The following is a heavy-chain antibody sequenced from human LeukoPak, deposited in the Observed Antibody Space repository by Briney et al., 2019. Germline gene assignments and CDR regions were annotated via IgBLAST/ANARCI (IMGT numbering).Heavy chain of an antibody. V-gene: IGHV6-1*01. CDR3: ARDADWAYDAFDI. J-gene: IGHJ3*02. D-gene: IGHD3-9*01. CDR2: TYYRSKWIN. CDR1: GDSVSVKSDV. Sequence: SQTLSLTCAISGDSVSVKSDVWYWIRQSPSRGLEWLGRTYYRSKWINDYATSVKSRIIISPDTSKNQFSLHLNSVTPEDTAVYYCARDADWAYDAFDIWGQGTMVTVSS.